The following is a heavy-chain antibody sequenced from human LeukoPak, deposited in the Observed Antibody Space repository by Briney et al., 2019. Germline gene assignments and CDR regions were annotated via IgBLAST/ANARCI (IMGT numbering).Heavy chain of an antibody. CDR2: ISSSGSTI. V-gene: IGHV3-48*03. Sequence: GGSLRLSCAASGFTFSSYEMNWVRQAPGKGLEWVSYISSSGSTIYYADSVKGRFTISRDNAKNSLYLQMNSLRAEDTAAYYCARERSYSSGWYGDAFDIWGQGTMVTVSS. D-gene: IGHD6-19*01. CDR1: GFTFSSYE. J-gene: IGHJ3*02. CDR3: ARERSYSSGWYGDAFDI.